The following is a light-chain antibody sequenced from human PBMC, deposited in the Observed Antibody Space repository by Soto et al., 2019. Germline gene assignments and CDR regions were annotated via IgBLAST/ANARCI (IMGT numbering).Light chain of an antibody. V-gene: IGLV2-14*01. CDR3: SSYTSSSTPYV. Sequence: QSALTQPASGSGSPGQSITISCTGTSSEVGGHNYVSWYQQHPGKAPKLMIYDVSNRPSGVSNRFSGSKSGNTASLTISGLQAEDEADYYCSSYTSSSTPYVFGTGTKVTVL. CDR1: SSEVGGHNY. J-gene: IGLJ1*01. CDR2: DVS.